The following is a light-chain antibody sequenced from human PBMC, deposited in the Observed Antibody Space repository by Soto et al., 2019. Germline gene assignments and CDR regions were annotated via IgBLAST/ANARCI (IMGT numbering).Light chain of an antibody. CDR1: QSVSSNF. CDR3: QQYGSSPRNT. V-gene: IGKV3-20*01. J-gene: IGKJ4*01. Sequence: EIVLTQSPGTLSLSPRERATLSCRASQSVSSNFLGWYQQKPGQAPRLLIYGASSRATGIPDRFSGSGSGTDFTLTISRLEPEDFAVYYCQQYGSSPRNTFGGGTKVEIK. CDR2: GAS.